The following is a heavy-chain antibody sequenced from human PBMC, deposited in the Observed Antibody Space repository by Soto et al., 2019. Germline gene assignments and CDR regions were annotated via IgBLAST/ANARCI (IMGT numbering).Heavy chain of an antibody. CDR1: GYTFTSYA. J-gene: IGHJ4*02. CDR2: INAGNGNT. D-gene: IGHD2-21*02. Sequence: ASVKVSCKASGYTFTSYATHWVRQAPGQRLEWMVWINAGNGNTKYSQKFQGRVTITRDTSASTAYMELSSLRSEDTAVYYCARALHYGGNSYFDYWGQGTLVTVSS. CDR3: ARALHYGGNSYFDY. V-gene: IGHV1-3*01.